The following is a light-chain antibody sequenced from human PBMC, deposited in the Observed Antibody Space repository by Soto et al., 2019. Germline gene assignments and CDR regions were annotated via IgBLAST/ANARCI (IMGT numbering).Light chain of an antibody. CDR3: QQYNVWPLT. Sequence: VMMLSPDSRSVRRMGGATPAVRASQNSSSNLAWYQQTPGQAPSLLIYVASIMVTGIPARFSGGRSGTEFTFTFISLQAQDFAVYYCQQYNVWPLTFGGGTKVVIK. CDR1: QNSSSN. V-gene: IGKV3-15*01. CDR2: VAS. J-gene: IGKJ4*01.